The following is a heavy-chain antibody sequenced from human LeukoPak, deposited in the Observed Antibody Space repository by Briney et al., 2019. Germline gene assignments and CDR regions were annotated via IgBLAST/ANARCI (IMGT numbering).Heavy chain of an antibody. J-gene: IGHJ4*02. V-gene: IGHV4-30-2*01. D-gene: IGHD2-2*01. CDR3: ARDPVPGVPAAIGDY. CDR1: GGSISSGGYY. Sequence: PSQTLSLTCTVSGGSISSGGYYWSWIRQPPGKGLEWIGYIYHSGSTYYNPSLKSRVTISVDRSKNQFSLKLSSMTAADTAVYYCARDPVPGVPAAIGDYWGQGTLVTVSS. CDR2: IYHSGST.